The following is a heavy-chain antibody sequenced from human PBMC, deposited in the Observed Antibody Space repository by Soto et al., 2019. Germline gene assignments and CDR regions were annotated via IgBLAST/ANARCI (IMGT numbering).Heavy chain of an antibody. D-gene: IGHD3-10*01. CDR2: INHSGST. CDR1: GGSFSGYY. CDR3: ARVSQGDIKRIRVRGSFDY. V-gene: IGHV4-34*01. Sequence: QVQLQQWGAGLLKPSETLSLTCAVYGGSFSGYYWSWIRQPPGKGLEWIGEINHSGSTNYNPSLKSQVTIAVTTSKNQFSLKVNSVTAADTAVYYCARVSQGDIKRIRVRGSFDYWGQGTLVTVSS. J-gene: IGHJ4*02.